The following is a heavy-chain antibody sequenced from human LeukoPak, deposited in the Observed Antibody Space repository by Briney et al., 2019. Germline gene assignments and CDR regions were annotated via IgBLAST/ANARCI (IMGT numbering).Heavy chain of an antibody. V-gene: IGHV3-30*03. D-gene: IGHD6-19*01. Sequence: GGSLRLSCVASGFTFSSYNMHWVRQAPGKGLEWVAIISYDGSNEYYADSVKGRFTISRDNSKNTLYLQMNSLRAEDTAVYYCAREASGGWWDYWGQGTLVTVSS. CDR1: GFTFSSYN. CDR2: ISYDGSNE. CDR3: AREASGGWWDY. J-gene: IGHJ4*02.